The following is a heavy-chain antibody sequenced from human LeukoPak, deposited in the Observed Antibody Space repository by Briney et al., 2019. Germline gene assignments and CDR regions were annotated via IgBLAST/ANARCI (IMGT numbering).Heavy chain of an antibody. Sequence: GGSLRLSCAVSRFTVSSNYMSRVRQAPGKGLEWVSVIHNSGSTYYANSVKDRFTFSRDTSKNTVYLQVNSLGAEDTAVYYCVGATGFAYWGQGTLVTVSS. V-gene: IGHV3-66*01. CDR2: IHNSGST. CDR3: VGATGFAY. D-gene: IGHD4-17*01. J-gene: IGHJ4*02. CDR1: RFTVSSNY.